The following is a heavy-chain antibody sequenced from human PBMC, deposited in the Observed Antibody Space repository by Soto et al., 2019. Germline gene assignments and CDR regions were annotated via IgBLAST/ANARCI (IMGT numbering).Heavy chain of an antibody. CDR3: ARSNAPWGYGFDI. CDR1: GFTVSSNY. CDR2: IYSGGST. J-gene: IGHJ3*02. Sequence: GVSLRLSCAASGFTVSSNYMSWVRQAPGKGLEWVSVIYSGGSTYYADSVKCRFTISRDNSKNTLYLQMNSLRAEDTSLYYCARSNAPWGYGFDIWGQGPMVTV. V-gene: IGHV3-53*01. D-gene: IGHD3-16*01.